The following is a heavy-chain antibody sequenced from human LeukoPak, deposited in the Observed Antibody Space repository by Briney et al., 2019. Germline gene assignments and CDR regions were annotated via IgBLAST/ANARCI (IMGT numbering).Heavy chain of an antibody. CDR1: GYTFTGYY. CDR2: INPKSGGT. J-gene: IGHJ4*02. D-gene: IGHD3-22*01. V-gene: IGHV1-2*06. CDR3: AISTSPYVIEVWTNGPLDY. Sequence: ASVKVSCKASGYTFTGYYMHWVRQAPGQGLEWMGRINPKSGGTNYAQEFQGRVTMTRDTSINTAYMELSRVRSDDTAVYYCAISTSPYVIEVWTNGPLDYWGQGTLVTVSS.